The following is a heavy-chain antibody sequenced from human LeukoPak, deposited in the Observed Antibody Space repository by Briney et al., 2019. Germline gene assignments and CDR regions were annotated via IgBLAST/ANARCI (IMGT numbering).Heavy chain of an antibody. J-gene: IGHJ4*02. Sequence: GASVKVSCKASGYTFTGYYMHWVRQAPGQGLEWMGWINPNSGGTNYAQKFQGRVTVTRDTSISTAYMELSRLRSDDTAVYYCARDYYDSSGLDYWGQGTLVTVSS. CDR3: ARDYYDSSGLDY. CDR1: GYTFTGYY. V-gene: IGHV1-2*02. CDR2: INPNSGGT. D-gene: IGHD3-22*01.